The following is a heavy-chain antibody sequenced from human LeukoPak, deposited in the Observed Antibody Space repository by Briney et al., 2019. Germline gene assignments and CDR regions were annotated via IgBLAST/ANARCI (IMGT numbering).Heavy chain of an antibody. V-gene: IGHV3-30-3*01. CDR2: ISYDGSNK. D-gene: IGHD4-17*01. CDR3: AKDDDDGDHVVVDH. Sequence: GESLRLSCAASGFTFSSYAMHWVRQAPGKGLEWVAVISYDGSNKYYADSVKGRFTVSRDNSKNTEYLQMNSLRAEDTAIYYCAKDDDDGDHVVVDHWGQGTLVTVSS. CDR1: GFTFSSYA. J-gene: IGHJ4*02.